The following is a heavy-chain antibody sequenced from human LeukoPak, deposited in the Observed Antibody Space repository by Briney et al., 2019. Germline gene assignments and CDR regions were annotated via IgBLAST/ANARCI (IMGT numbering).Heavy chain of an antibody. CDR1: GFTFSSYW. D-gene: IGHD3-3*01. V-gene: IGHV3-74*01. CDR2: TNSDGSST. Sequence: PGGSLRLSCAASGFTFSSYWMHWVRQAPGKGLVWVSRTNSDGSSTNYADSVKGRFTISRDNAKNTLYLQMNSLRAEDTAVYYCARGLGFWSGYYNAFDIWGQGTMVTVSS. CDR3: ARGLGFWSGYYNAFDI. J-gene: IGHJ3*02.